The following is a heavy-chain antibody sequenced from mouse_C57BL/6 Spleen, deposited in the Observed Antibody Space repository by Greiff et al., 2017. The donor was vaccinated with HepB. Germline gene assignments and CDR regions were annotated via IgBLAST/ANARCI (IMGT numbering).Heavy chain of an antibody. CDR2: IDPSDSYT. J-gene: IGHJ4*01. D-gene: IGHD6-5*01. CDR1: GYTFTSYW. CDR3: ARLLSYAMDY. V-gene: IGHV1-69*01. Sequence: VQLQQPGAELVMPGASVKLSCKASGYTFTSYWMHWVKQRPGQGLEWIGEIDPSDSYTNYNQKFKGKSTLTVDKSSSTAYMQLSSLTSEDSAVYYCARLLSYAMDYGGQGTSVTVSS.